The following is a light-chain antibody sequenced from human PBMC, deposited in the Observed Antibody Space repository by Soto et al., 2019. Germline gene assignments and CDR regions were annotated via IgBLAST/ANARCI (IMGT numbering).Light chain of an antibody. Sequence: EIVLTQSPATLSLSPGERATLSCRASQSVYSLLAWYQQKPGQAPRLLIYDAANRATGIPARFSGSGYGTDFTLTISSLEPEDFAGYYCQQRANLWTFGQGTRVQIK. CDR2: DAA. V-gene: IGKV3-11*01. CDR1: QSVYSL. CDR3: QQRANLWT. J-gene: IGKJ1*01.